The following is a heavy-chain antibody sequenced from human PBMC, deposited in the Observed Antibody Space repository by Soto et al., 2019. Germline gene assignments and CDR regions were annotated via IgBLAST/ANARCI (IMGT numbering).Heavy chain of an antibody. Sequence: SETLSLTCSVSGGSISSVSYYWGWIRQPPGKGLEWIGSIYYSGSAYYSPSLKSRVTMSVDTSKNQLSLVLRSVTAADTAVYYCARLHCNSPNCVPLDPWGQGTLVTVS. CDR3: ARLHCNSPNCVPLDP. J-gene: IGHJ5*02. CDR2: IYYSGSA. V-gene: IGHV4-39*01. D-gene: IGHD2-2*01. CDR1: GGSISSVSYY.